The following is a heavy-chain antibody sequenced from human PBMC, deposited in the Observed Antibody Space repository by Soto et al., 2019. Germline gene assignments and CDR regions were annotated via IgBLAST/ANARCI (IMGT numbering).Heavy chain of an antibody. Sequence: QVQLVQSGAEVKKPGSSVKVSCKASGGTFSSYVISWVRQAPGQGLEWMGGIIPIFGTANYAQKFQGRVTITADESTSTAYLELSSLRSEDTAVYYCARGISGWYGDWFDPWGLGTVVTVSS. J-gene: IGHJ5*02. CDR3: ARGISGWYGDWFDP. V-gene: IGHV1-69*12. CDR2: IIPIFGTA. CDR1: GGTFSSYV. D-gene: IGHD6-19*01.